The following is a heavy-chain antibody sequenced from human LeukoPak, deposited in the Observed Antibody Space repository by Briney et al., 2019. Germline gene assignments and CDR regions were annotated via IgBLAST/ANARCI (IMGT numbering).Heavy chain of an antibody. J-gene: IGHJ4*02. CDR2: ISGSGGST. D-gene: IGHD5-18*01. Sequence: GGSLRLSCVASGFKFNDYAMHWVRQAPGKGLEWVSAISGSGGSTYYADSVKGRFTISRDNSKNTLYLQMNSLRAEDTAVYYCAKDLYSYGYYWGQGTLVTVSS. CDR3: AKDLYSYGYY. CDR1: GFKFNDYA. V-gene: IGHV3-23*01.